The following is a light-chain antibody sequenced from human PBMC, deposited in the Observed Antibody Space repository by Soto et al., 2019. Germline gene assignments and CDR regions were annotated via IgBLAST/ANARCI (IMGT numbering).Light chain of an antibody. V-gene: IGLV2-14*01. CDR1: TSDVGRYNY. CDR3: NSYTTGTTWV. J-gene: IGLJ3*02. CDR2: DVS. Sequence: QSALTQPASVSGSPGQSITISCTGTTSDVGRYNYVSWHKQHPGKAPKLLIFDVSNRPSGVSDRFSGSKSGNTASLTISGLQDEDEADYYCNSYTTGTTWVFGGGTKLTVL.